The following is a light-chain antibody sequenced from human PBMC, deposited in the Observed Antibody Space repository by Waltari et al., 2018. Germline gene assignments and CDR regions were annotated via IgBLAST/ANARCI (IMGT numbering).Light chain of an antibody. CDR2: VAS. CDR1: QSISSY. V-gene: IGKV1-39*01. CDR3: QQSYSTPWT. J-gene: IGKJ1*01. Sequence: DIQMTQSPSSLSASVGDRVTITCRASQSISSYLNWYQQKPGKAPKRLIYVASSLESGVSSRFSGSGSGTDFTLTISSLQPEDFATYYCQQSYSTPWTFGQGTKVEIK.